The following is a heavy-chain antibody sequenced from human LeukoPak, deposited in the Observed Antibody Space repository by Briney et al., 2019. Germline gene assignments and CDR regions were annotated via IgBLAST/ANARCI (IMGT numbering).Heavy chain of an antibody. D-gene: IGHD3-3*01. Sequence: SVKVSCKASGGTFSSYAISWVRQAPGQGLEWMGGIIPIFGTANYAQKFQGRVTITADESTSTAYMELSSLRSEDTAVYYCARVSGRFLEWPYYFDYWGQGTLDTVSS. CDR2: IIPIFGTA. CDR1: GGTFSSYA. CDR3: ARVSGRFLEWPYYFDY. V-gene: IGHV1-69*13. J-gene: IGHJ4*02.